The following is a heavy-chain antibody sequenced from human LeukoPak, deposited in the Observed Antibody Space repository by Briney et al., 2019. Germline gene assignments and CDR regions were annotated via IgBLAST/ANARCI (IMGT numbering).Heavy chain of an antibody. CDR2: IKHSGST. V-gene: IGHV4-34*01. D-gene: IGHD6-13*01. CDR3: ARERAAGNPSHFDY. CDR1: GGFLRGYY. J-gene: IGHJ4*02. Sequence: SETLSLTFAFYGGFLRGYYWSWIRQPPGKGLAWIGEIKHSGSTNYNPSLKSRVTISVDTSKNQFSLKMNSMTAADTAVYYCARERAAGNPSHFDYWGQGSLATVSS.